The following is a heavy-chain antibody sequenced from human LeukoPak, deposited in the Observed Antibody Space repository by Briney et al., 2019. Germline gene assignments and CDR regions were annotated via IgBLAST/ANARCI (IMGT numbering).Heavy chain of an antibody. CDR1: GITFGNNW. Sequence: PGGSLRLSCAASGITFGNNWMHWVRQGPGKGLVWISRINSDGGGAIYADSVKGRFTVSRDSAKNTLYLQMNSLRAEDTAVYYCARAVPHNWFDTWGQGTLVTVSS. J-gene: IGHJ5*02. CDR2: INSDGGGA. V-gene: IGHV3-74*01. CDR3: ARAVPHNWFDT.